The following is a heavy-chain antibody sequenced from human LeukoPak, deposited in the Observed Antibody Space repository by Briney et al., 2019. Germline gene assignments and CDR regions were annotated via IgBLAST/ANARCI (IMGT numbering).Heavy chain of an antibody. CDR2: IKQDGSEK. CDR3: ARAEWSNWYFDL. V-gene: IGHV3-7*03. Sequence: GGSLRLSCAASGFTFSTYWMNWVRQAPGKGLEWVANIKQDGSEKYYVDSVKGRFTLSRDSAKNSLYLQMDSLRAEDTAVYYCARAEWSNWYFDLWGRGTLVTVSS. J-gene: IGHJ2*01. CDR1: GFTFSTYW. D-gene: IGHD3-3*01.